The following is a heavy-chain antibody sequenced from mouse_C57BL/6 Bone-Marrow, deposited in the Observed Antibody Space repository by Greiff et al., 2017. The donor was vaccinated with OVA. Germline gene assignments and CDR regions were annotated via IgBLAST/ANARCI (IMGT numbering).Heavy chain of an antibody. D-gene: IGHD1-1*01. J-gene: IGHJ2*01. Sequence: EVKLVESGEGLVKPGGSLKLSCAASGFTFSSYAMSWVRQTPEKRLEWVAYISSGGDYIYYADTVKGRFTISRDNARNTLYLQMSSLRSEDTAMYSCPRGMGSSYDYWGQGTTLTGSS. CDR3: PRGMGSSYDY. V-gene: IGHV5S21*01. CDR1: GFTFSSYA. CDR2: ISSGGDYI.